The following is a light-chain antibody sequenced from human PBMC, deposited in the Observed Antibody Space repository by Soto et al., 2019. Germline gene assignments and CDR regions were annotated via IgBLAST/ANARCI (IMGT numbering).Light chain of an antibody. J-gene: IGKJ4*01. CDR1: QSITSDF. V-gene: IGKV3-20*01. Sequence: ESGLTQSPGTLSLSPGERTTLSCRASQSITSDFLAWYQQKVGQAPRLLIYAASSRATGIPGRFSGSGSGTDFTLSISRLEPEDFAVYYCQHYDRYPPTFGGGTKVETK. CDR2: AAS. CDR3: QHYDRYPPT.